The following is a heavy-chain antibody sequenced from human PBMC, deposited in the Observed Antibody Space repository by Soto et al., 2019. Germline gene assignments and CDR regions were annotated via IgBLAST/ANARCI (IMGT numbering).Heavy chain of an antibody. CDR1: GGSFSTYA. Sequence: ASVKVSCKASGGSFSTYAINWLRQAPGQGLEWLGRINPKSGGTSTAQKFQGWVTMTTDTSISTASMELTRLTSDDTAIYYCARGDSTDCSNGVCSFFYNHDMDVWGQGTTVTV. CDR3: ARGDSTDCSNGVCSFFYNHDMDV. J-gene: IGHJ6*02. CDR2: INPKSGGT. V-gene: IGHV1-2*04. D-gene: IGHD2-8*01.